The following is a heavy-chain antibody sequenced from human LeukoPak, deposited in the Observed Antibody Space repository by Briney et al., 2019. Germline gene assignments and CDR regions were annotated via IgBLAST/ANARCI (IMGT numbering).Heavy chain of an antibody. D-gene: IGHD3-9*01. J-gene: IGHJ4*02. CDR2: ISAYNGNT. CDR3: ARDKRTYYDILTGYYYFDY. Sequence: ASVKVSCKASGYTFTSYGISWVRQAPGQGLEWMGWISAYNGNTNYAQKLQGRVTMTTDTSTSTAYMELRSLRSDDTAVYYCARDKRTYYDILTGYYYFDYWGQGILVTVSS. CDR1: GYTFTSYG. V-gene: IGHV1-18*01.